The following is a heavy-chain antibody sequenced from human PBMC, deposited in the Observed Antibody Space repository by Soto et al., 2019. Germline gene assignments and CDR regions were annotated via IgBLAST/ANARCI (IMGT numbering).Heavy chain of an antibody. D-gene: IGHD5-12*01. CDR3: AQLSGYDAGGWFDP. CDR2: NYWNDDK. CDR1: GFSLSTDGVG. Sequence: QITLKESGPTLVKPTQTLTLTCTFSGFSLSTDGVGVGWIRQPPGKAPEWLALNYWNDDKRFSPSLKTRLTITEDTSKNQVVLTLTNMDPVDTATYYCAQLSGYDAGGWFDPWGQGTLVTVSS. V-gene: IGHV2-5*01. J-gene: IGHJ5*02.